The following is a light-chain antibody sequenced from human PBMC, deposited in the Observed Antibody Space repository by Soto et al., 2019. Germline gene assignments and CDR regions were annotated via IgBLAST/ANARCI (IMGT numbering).Light chain of an antibody. Sequence: QSVLTQPPSASGTPGQRVTISCSGSSSNIGSHVVYWYQQLAGTAPKLLMYNNNQRPSGVPDRFSGSKSGTSASRAISGLQSDDEADYYCAVWDDSLDGWVFGGGTKLTVL. CDR1: SSNIGSHV. V-gene: IGLV1-44*01. CDR2: NNN. J-gene: IGLJ3*02. CDR3: AVWDDSLDGWV.